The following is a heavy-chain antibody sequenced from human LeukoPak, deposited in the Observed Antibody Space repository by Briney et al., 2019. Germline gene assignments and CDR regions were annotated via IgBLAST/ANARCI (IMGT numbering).Heavy chain of an antibody. D-gene: IGHD6-19*01. J-gene: IGHJ6*02. V-gene: IGHV3-21*01. CDR2: ISSSSSYI. CDR1: GFTFSSYS. Sequence: PGGSLRLSCAASGFTFSSYSMNWVRQAPGKGLEWVSSISSSSSYIYYADSVKGRFTISRDNAKNSLYLQMNSLRAEDTAVYHCARDPTSGIAVGCMDVWGQGTTVTVSS. CDR3: ARDPTSGIAVGCMDV.